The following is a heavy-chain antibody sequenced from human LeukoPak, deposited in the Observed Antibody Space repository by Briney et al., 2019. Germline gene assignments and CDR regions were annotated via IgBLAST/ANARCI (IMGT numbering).Heavy chain of an antibody. V-gene: IGHV3-15*01. CDR2: VKTRTDGETT. D-gene: IGHD5-24*01. J-gene: IGHJ4*02. CDR1: GFTFNNAW. Sequence: PGGSLRLSCAASGFTFNNAWMNWVRQAPGKGLEWVGRVKTRTDGETTDHSASVKGRFIISRDDSKNTLYLQMNSLMTEDTAVYYCTSRVATTNDYWGQGTLVTVSS. CDR3: TSRVATTNDY.